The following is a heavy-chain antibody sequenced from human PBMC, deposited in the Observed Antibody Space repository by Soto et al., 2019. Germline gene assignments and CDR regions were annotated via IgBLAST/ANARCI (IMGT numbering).Heavy chain of an antibody. Sequence: QVQLVESGGGVVQPGRSLRLSCAASGFTFSSYGMHWVRQAPGKGLEWVAVIWYDGSNKYYADSVKGRFTISRDNSKNTLYLQMNSLRAEDTAVYYCARDGGADGGYFDYWGQGTLVTVSS. J-gene: IGHJ4*02. CDR3: ARDGGADGGYFDY. D-gene: IGHD3-16*01. CDR2: IWYDGSNK. CDR1: GFTFSSYG. V-gene: IGHV3-33*01.